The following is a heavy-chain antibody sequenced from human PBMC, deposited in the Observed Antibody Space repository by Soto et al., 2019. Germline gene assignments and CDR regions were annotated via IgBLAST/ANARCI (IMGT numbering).Heavy chain of an antibody. CDR1: GYSFTTYW. Sequence: GESLKISCKASGYSFTTYWIGWVRQMPGKGLEWMGIIYPGDSDTKYSPSLRGQVSISADTSISTAYLQWTSLKASDTAMYYCARRRSSTAFDIWGQGTMVTVSS. J-gene: IGHJ3*02. D-gene: IGHD2-2*01. CDR2: IYPGDSDT. CDR3: ARRRSSTAFDI. V-gene: IGHV5-51*01.